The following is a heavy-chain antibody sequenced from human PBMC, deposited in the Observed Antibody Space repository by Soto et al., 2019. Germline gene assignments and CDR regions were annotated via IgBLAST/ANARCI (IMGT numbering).Heavy chain of an antibody. CDR2: SYPGDSDT. CDR1: GYSFTSYS. Sequence: GESRNICCKRSGYSFTSYSIRWVLQMPGKGLEAMGVSYPGDSDTRYSPSLQGQDNISADKSISTAYLQCSSLKAPDTAMYYCARFDGIDVWGQGTTVTVAS. V-gene: IGHV5-51*01. J-gene: IGHJ6*02. CDR3: ARFDGIDV.